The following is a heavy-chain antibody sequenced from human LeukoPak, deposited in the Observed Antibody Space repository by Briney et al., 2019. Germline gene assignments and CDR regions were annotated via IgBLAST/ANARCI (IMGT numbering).Heavy chain of an antibody. CDR2: IYHSGST. V-gene: IGHV4-38-2*02. CDR1: GYSISSGYY. J-gene: IGHJ4*02. CDR3: ARAGSGYFDY. D-gene: IGHD3-22*01. Sequence: SETLSLTCTVSGYSISSGYYWGWIRQPPGKGLEWIGSIYHSGSTYYNPSLKSRVTISVDTSKNQFSLKLSSVTAADTAVYYCARAGSGYFDYWGQGALVTVSS.